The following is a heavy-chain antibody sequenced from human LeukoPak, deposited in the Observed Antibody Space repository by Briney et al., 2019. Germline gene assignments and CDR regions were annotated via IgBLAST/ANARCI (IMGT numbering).Heavy chain of an antibody. J-gene: IGHJ3*02. CDR3: ARDPYCSSPSCYVRDAFDI. Sequence: SETLSLTCAVYGGSFSGYYWSWIRQPPGKGLEWIGEINHSGSTNYNPSLKSRVTISVDTSKNQFSLKLSSVTAADTAVYYCARDPYCSSPSCYVRDAFDIWGQATMVTVSS. CDR1: GGSFSGYY. CDR2: INHSGST. D-gene: IGHD2-2*01. V-gene: IGHV4-34*01.